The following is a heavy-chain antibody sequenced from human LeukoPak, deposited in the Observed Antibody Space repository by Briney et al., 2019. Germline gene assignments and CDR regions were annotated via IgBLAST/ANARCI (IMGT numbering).Heavy chain of an antibody. CDR1: GGSISSGSYY. D-gene: IGHD4-11*01. Sequence: SQTLSLTCTVSGGSISSGSYYWSWIRQPAGKGLEWIGGIYTSGSTNYNPSLKSRVTISVDTSKNQFSLKLSSVTAADTAVYYCASDSTVTNYFAYWGQGTLVTVSS. J-gene: IGHJ4*02. CDR2: IYTSGST. CDR3: ASDSTVTNYFAY. V-gene: IGHV4-61*02.